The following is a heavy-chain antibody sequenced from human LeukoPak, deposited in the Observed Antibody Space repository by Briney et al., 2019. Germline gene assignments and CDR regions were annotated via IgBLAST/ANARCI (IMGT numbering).Heavy chain of an antibody. CDR1: GGSISSYN. CDR3: ARERSSSWIYYYYYMDV. V-gene: IGHV4-59*12. D-gene: IGHD6-13*01. Sequence: PSETLSLTCIVSGGSISSYNWNWIRQPPGKGLEWIGYMYNSGSTNNSPSLKSRVTISVDKSKNQFSLKLSSVTAADTAVYYCARERSSSWIYYYYYMDVWGKGTTVTVSS. J-gene: IGHJ6*03. CDR2: MYNSGST.